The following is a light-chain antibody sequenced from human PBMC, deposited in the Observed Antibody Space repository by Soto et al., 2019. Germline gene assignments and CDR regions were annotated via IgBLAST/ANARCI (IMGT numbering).Light chain of an antibody. CDR1: LSVSSNY. V-gene: IGKV3-20*01. J-gene: IGKJ4*01. Sequence: EIVLTQSPGTLSLSPGERATLSCRASLSVSSNYVAWYQQKPGQAPRLLIYGAASRASGIPDRFSGSVSGTDFTLTIRSLEPEDFAVYFCQQYGTSPVTFGGGTKVDNK. CDR2: GAA. CDR3: QQYGTSPVT.